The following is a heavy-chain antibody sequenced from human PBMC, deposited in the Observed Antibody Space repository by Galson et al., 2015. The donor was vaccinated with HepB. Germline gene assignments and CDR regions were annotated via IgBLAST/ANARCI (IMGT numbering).Heavy chain of an antibody. V-gene: IGHV4-39*01. J-gene: IGHJ4*02. CDR2: FNFIGRD. CDR1: GDSISNNYYS. Sequence: SETLSLTCSVSGDSISNNYYSWSWIRQPPGRGLEWIANFNFIGRDYFNPSLRSRTTISADTSNNRIPLNLNAVTAADTAIYYCARLVLPRAPLLYSGDPPLNYFNLWGQGTLVTVSS. D-gene: IGHD4-17*01. CDR3: ARLVLPRAPLLYSGDPPLNYFNL.